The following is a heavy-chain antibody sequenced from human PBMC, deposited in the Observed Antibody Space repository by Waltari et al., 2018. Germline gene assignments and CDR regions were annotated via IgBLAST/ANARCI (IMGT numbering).Heavy chain of an antibody. D-gene: IGHD3-10*01. V-gene: IGHV4-61*02. CDR1: GGSISSGSYY. J-gene: IGHJ3*02. CDR2: IYTSGST. CDR3: ARSAYYFDALDI. Sequence: QVQLQESGPGLVKPSQTLSLTCTVSGGSISSGSYYWSWIRQPAGKGLEWIGRIYTSGSTNYNPSLKSRVTISVDTSKNQFSLKLSSVTAADTAVYYCARSAYYFDALDIWGQGTMVTVSS.